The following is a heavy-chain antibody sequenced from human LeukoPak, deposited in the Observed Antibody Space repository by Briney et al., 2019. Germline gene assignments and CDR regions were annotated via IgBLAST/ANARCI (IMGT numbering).Heavy chain of an antibody. D-gene: IGHD6-13*01. CDR3: ARGAAAAADNWFDP. CDR1: GYTFTSYG. V-gene: IGHV1-18*01. Sequence: ASVKVSCKASGYTFTSYGISWVRQAPGQGLEWKGWISAYNGNTNYAQKLQGRVTMTTDTSTSTAYMELRSLRSDDTAVYYCARGAAAAADNWFDPWGQGTLVTVSS. J-gene: IGHJ5*02. CDR2: ISAYNGNT.